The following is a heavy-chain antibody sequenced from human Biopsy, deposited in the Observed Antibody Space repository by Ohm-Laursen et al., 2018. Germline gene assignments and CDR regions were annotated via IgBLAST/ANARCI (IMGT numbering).Heavy chain of an antibody. J-gene: IGHJ6*02. CDR3: AKDVRVKVQLDGMDV. CDR1: GFTFDDYA. V-gene: IGHV3-9*01. CDR2: ISWHSGSR. D-gene: IGHD1-1*01. Sequence: SLRLSCAASGFTFDDYAMHWVRHAPGKGLEWVSGISWHSGSRGYADSVKGRFTISRDNAKKLLYLQMNSLRAEDTALYYCAKDVRVKVQLDGMDVWGQGTTVTVSS.